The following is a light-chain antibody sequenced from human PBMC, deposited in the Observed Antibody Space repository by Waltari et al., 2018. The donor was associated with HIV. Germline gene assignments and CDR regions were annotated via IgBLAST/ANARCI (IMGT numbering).Light chain of an antibody. Sequence: QSALTQPASVSGSPGQSITISCTGTSSDVGGYNLVSWYQQHPGKAPQLIIYDVSKRPSGVSNRFSGSKSGNTASLTISGLQDEDEADYYCCSHAGSSIYVFGTGTKVTVL. CDR2: DVS. J-gene: IGLJ1*01. CDR1: SSDVGGYNL. CDR3: CSHAGSSIYV. V-gene: IGLV2-23*02.